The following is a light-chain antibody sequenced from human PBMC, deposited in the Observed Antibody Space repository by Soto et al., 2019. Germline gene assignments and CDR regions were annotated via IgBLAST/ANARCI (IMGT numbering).Light chain of an antibody. CDR1: SGHSSYA. CDR2: LNSDGSH. CDR3: QTWSSGTVL. J-gene: IGLJ2*01. Sequence: QLVLTQSPSASASLGASVKLTCTLSSGHSSYAIAWHQQQPEKGPRYLMKLNSDGSHSKGDGIPDRFSGSSSGAERYLTISRLQSEDEADYYCQTWSSGTVLFGGGTKVTVL. V-gene: IGLV4-69*01.